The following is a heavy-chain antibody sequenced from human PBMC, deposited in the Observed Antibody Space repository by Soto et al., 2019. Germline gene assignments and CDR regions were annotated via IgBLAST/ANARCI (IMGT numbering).Heavy chain of an antibody. J-gene: IGHJ6*02. Sequence: SETLSLTCTVSGGSISSGDYYRSWIRQPPGKGLEWIGYIYYSGSTYYNPSLKSRVTISVDTSKNQFSLKLSSVTAADTAVYYCAREDCSSTSCGMDVWGQGTTVTVSS. CDR2: IYYSGST. CDR3: AREDCSSTSCGMDV. D-gene: IGHD2-2*01. V-gene: IGHV4-30-4*01. CDR1: GGSISSGDYY.